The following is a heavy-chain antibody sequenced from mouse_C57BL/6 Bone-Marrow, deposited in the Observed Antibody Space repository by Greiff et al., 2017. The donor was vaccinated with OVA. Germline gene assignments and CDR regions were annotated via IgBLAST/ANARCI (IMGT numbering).Heavy chain of an antibody. D-gene: IGHD4-1*01. J-gene: IGHJ3*01. V-gene: IGHV1-55*01. CDR3: AREELGAWFAY. Sequence: QVQLQQPGAELVKPGASVKMSCKASGYTFTRYWITWVEQRPGQGLEWIGDIYPGSGSTNYNEKFKSKATLTVDTSSSTAYMQLSSLTSEDSAVYYCAREELGAWFAYWGQGTLVTVSA. CDR1: GYTFTRYW. CDR2: IYPGSGST.